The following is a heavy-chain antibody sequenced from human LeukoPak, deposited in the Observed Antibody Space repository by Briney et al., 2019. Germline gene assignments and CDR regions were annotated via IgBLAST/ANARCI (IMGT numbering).Heavy chain of an antibody. Sequence: GDDSWSWVRQXPGKGREWIGYIYYSGRTYYNPSLKRRVTIAVDTSKNQFSLKLSSVTAADTAVYYCARDKNYGDYYGMDVWGQGTTVTVSS. CDR2: IYYSGRT. D-gene: IGHD4-17*01. CDR1: GDDS. J-gene: IGHJ6*02. CDR3: ARDKNYGDYYGMDV. V-gene: IGHV4-31*02.